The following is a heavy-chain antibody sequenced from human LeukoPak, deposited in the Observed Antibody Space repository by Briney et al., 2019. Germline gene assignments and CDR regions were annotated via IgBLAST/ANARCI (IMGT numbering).Heavy chain of an antibody. CDR1: GFTLSVYS. J-gene: IGHJ4*02. CDR3: ARGLSSGWYYGPDY. Sequence: PGGSLRLSCAASGFTLSVYSMNWVRQAPAKGVAWVSCISTTSSYIYYADSVKGRFTISRDNAKNSLYLQMNSLRAEDTAVYYCARGLSSGWYYGPDYWGQGTLVTVSS. D-gene: IGHD6-19*01. CDR2: ISTTSSYI. V-gene: IGHV3-21*01.